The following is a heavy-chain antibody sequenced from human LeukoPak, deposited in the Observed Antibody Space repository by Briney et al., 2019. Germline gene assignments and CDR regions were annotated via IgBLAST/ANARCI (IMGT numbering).Heavy chain of an antibody. Sequence: PGRSLRLSCAASGFTFDDYAMHWVRQAPGKGLEWVSGISWNSGSIGYADSVKGRFTISRDNAENSLYLQMNSLRAEDTAVYYCARAVLNRAYQLHLWLDTPYGMDVWGQGTTVTVSS. V-gene: IGHV3-9*01. CDR3: ARAVLNRAYQLHLWLDTPYGMDV. CDR2: ISWNSGSI. D-gene: IGHD2-2*01. J-gene: IGHJ6*02. CDR1: GFTFDDYA.